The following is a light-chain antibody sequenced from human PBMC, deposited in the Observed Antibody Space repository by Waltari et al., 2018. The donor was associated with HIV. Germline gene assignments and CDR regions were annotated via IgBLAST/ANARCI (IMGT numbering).Light chain of an antibody. V-gene: IGKV4-1*01. CDR1: QSVLYSSNNKNY. CDR2: WAS. Sequence: DIVMTQSPDSLAVSLGERATINCKSSQSVLYSSNNKNYLALYQQTPGQPPKVLIYWASTRESGVPDRFSGSVSGTDFTLTISSLQAEDVAVYYCQQYYSPPPRTFGQGTKVEIK. J-gene: IGKJ1*01. CDR3: QQYYSPPPRT.